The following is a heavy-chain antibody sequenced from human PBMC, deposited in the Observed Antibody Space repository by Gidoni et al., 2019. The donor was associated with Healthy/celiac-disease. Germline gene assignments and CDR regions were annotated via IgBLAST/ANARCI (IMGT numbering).Heavy chain of an antibody. J-gene: IGHJ6*02. V-gene: IGHV3-23*01. CDR3: AKVGCSSTSCYRVHYYYGMDV. CDR1: GFTFSSYA. Sequence: EVQLLESGGGLVQPGGSLRLSCAASGFTFSSYAMRWVRQAPGKGLEWVSAISGSGGSTYYADSVKGRFTISRDNSKNTLYLQMNSLRAEDTAVYYCAKVGCSSTSCYRVHYYYGMDVWGQGTTVTVSS. CDR2: ISGSGGST. D-gene: IGHD2-2*01.